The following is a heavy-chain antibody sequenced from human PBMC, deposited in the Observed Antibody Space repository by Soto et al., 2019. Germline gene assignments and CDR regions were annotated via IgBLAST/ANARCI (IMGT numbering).Heavy chain of an antibody. Sequence: QVQLQESGPGLVTPSETLSLTCTVSGGSVSSGGYYWSWIRQPPGKGLEWIGYIYYSGSTNYNPSLKSRVTISVDTSKNQFSLKLSSVTAADTAVYYCASKWGGATRIDYWGQGTLVTVSS. CDR3: ASKWGGATRIDY. D-gene: IGHD1-26*01. V-gene: IGHV4-61*08. CDR1: GGSVSSGGYY. CDR2: IYYSGST. J-gene: IGHJ4*02.